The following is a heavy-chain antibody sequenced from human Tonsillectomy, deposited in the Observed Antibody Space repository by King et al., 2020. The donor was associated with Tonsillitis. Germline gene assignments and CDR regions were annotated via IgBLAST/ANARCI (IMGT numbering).Heavy chain of an antibody. CDR3: ARGTTNPPTDY. Sequence: VQRVESGGGLVKPGGSLRLSCAASVFTFSDYYMSWIRQPPGKGLEWGSYIISSGSTIYYADSVKGRFTISRDNAKNSLYLQMNSLRAEDTAVYYCARGTTNPPTDYWGQGTLVTVSS. D-gene: IGHD1-14*01. J-gene: IGHJ4*02. CDR2: IISSGSTI. V-gene: IGHV3-11*01. CDR1: VFTFSDYY.